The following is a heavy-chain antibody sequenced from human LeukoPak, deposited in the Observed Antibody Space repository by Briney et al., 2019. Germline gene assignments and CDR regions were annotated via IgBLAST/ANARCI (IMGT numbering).Heavy chain of an antibody. CDR1: GGSISRYY. Sequence: SETLSLTCTVSGGSISRYYWSWIRQPAGKGLEWIGRIYTSGSTNYNPSLKSRVTMSVDTSKNQFSLKLSSVTAADTAVYYCARPYYDSGGYYLDAFDIWGQGTMVTVSS. CDR2: IYTSGST. CDR3: ARPYYDSGGYYLDAFDI. D-gene: IGHD3-22*01. J-gene: IGHJ3*02. V-gene: IGHV4-4*07.